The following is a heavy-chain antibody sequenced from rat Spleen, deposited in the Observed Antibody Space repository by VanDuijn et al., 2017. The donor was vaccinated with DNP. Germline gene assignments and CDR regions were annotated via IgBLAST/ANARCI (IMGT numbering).Heavy chain of an antibody. CDR2: ISYDGSRT. CDR1: GFTFSNYG. Sequence: EVQLVESGGGLVQPGRSLKLSCAASGFTFSNYGMAWVRQAPTKGLEWVATISYDGSRTYYGDSVKGRFSLSRDNAKSTLYLQVNSLRSEDTATYFCTSNPHIRTAAPFDYWGQGVMVTVSS. V-gene: IGHV5-29*01. CDR3: TSNPHIRTAAPFDY. D-gene: IGHD3-8*01. J-gene: IGHJ2*01.